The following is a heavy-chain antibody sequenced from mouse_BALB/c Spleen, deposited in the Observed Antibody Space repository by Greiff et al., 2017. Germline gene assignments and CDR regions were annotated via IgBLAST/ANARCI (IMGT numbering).Heavy chain of an antibody. CDR3: ARERFITSPMDY. D-gene: IGHD1-1*01. CDR2: ISYSGST. Sequence: DVQLQESGPGLVKPSQSLSLTCTVTGYSITSDYAWNWIRQFPGNKLEWMGYISYSGSTSYNPSLKSRISITRDTSKNQFFLQLNSVTTEDTATYYCARERFITSPMDYWGQGTSVTVSS. V-gene: IGHV3-2*02. J-gene: IGHJ4*01. CDR1: GYSITSDYA.